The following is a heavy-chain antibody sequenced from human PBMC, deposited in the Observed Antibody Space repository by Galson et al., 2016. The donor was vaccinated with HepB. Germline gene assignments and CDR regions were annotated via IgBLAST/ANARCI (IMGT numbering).Heavy chain of an antibody. Sequence: SLRLSCAASGFNFSHHTMNWVRQVPGKGLEWLSSISSGNTFIYYADSVKDRFTISRDNAKNSLYLLMNSLRAEDTAIYYCARDLDYFHYWGPGTQVAVSS. CDR3: ARDLDYFHY. CDR1: GFNFSHHT. J-gene: IGHJ4*02. CDR2: ISSGNTFI. V-gene: IGHV3-21*01.